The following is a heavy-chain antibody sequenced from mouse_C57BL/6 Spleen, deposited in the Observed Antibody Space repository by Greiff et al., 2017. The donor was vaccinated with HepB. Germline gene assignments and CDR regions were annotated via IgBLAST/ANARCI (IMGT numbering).Heavy chain of an antibody. CDR1: GYTFTSYW. Sequence: QVQLQQSGAELVRPGSSVKLSCKASGYTFTSYWMHWVKQRPIQGLEWIGNIDPSDSETHYNQKFKDKATLTVDKSSSTAYMQLSSLTSEDSAVYYCARFITTVVDYFDYWGQGTTLTVSS. CDR3: ARFITTVVDYFDY. D-gene: IGHD1-1*01. V-gene: IGHV1-52*01. CDR2: IDPSDSET. J-gene: IGHJ2*01.